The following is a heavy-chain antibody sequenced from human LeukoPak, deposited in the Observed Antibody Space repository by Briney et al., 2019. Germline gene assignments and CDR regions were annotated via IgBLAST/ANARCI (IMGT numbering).Heavy chain of an antibody. CDR3: ARDILEWFYRGDAFDF. Sequence: GGSLRLSCAASGFTFSSYAMHWVRQAPGKGLEWVAVISYDGNNKYYADSVEGRFTISRDNSRNTLYLQMNSLRAEDTAVYYCARDILEWFYRGDAFDFWGQGTMVTVSS. D-gene: IGHD3-3*01. CDR2: ISYDGNNK. CDR1: GFTFSSYA. J-gene: IGHJ3*01. V-gene: IGHV3-30*04.